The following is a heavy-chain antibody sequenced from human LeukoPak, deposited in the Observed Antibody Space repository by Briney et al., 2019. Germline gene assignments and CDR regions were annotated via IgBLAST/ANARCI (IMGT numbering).Heavy chain of an antibody. V-gene: IGHV4-59*01. CDR2: IYYSGST. J-gene: IGHJ6*03. CDR1: GGSISSYY. D-gene: IGHD4-11*01. CDR3: ARAGSRSYSNYAYYYYYYMDV. Sequence: SETLSLTCTVSGGSISSYYWSWIRQPPGKGLEWIGYIYYSGSTNYNPSLKSRVTISVDTSKNQFSLKLSSVTAADTAVYYCARAGSRSYSNYAYYYYYYMDVWGKGTTVTVSS.